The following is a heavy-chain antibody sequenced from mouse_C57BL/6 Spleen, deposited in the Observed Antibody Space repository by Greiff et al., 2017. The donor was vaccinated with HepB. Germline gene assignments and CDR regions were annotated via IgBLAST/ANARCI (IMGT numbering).Heavy chain of an antibody. CDR3: AREGDGYPFDY. D-gene: IGHD2-3*01. J-gene: IGHJ2*01. Sequence: EVKLQESGPGLVKPSQSLSLTCSVTGYSITSGYYWNWIRQFPGNKLEWMGYISYDGSNNYNPSLKNRISITRDTSKNQFFLKLNSVTTEDTATYYCAREGDGYPFDYWGQGTTLTVSS. V-gene: IGHV3-6*01. CDR1: GYSITSGYY. CDR2: ISYDGSN.